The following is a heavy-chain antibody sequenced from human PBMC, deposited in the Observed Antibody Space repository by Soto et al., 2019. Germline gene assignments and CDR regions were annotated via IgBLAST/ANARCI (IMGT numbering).Heavy chain of an antibody. CDR2: NYYSGIT. J-gene: IGHJ6*02. CDR3: ARGSSIAGLYYGMDV. D-gene: IGHD6-6*01. Sequence: QVQLQESGPGLVKPSQTLPLTCTVSGGSISSGGYYWTWIRQHPGKGLEWIGYNYYSGITYYNPSLKRRVTISLDTSKNPFSLMLSSVTAADTAVYYCARGSSIAGLYYGMDVWGQGTTVTVSS. V-gene: IGHV4-31*03. CDR1: GGSISSGGYY.